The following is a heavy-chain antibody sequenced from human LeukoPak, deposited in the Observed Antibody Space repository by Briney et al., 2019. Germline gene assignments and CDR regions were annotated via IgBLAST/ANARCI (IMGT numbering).Heavy chain of an antibody. V-gene: IGHV1-46*01. CDR2: INPSGGNT. CDR1: GYIFTSFY. D-gene: IGHD6-13*01. J-gene: IGHJ4*02. Sequence: ASVKVSCKASGYIFTSFYMHWVRQAPGQGLEWMGIINPSGGNTGYAQKFQGRVTMTRDTSTSTVYMELSSLRSEDTAVYYCAREGPSGGHVAAAINYWGQGTLVTVSS. CDR3: AREGPSGGHVAAAINY.